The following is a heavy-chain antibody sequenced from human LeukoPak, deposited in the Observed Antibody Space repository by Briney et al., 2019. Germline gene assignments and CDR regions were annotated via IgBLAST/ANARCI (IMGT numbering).Heavy chain of an antibody. CDR1: GYSFTSYW. V-gene: IGHV5-51*01. CDR2: IYPGDSDT. D-gene: IGHD2-2*01. CDR3: ARIGQGEGYCSSTSCMEREDY. Sequence: GESPKISCKGSGYSFTSYWIGWVRQMPGKGLEWMGIIYPGDSDTRYSPSFQGQVTISADKSISTAYLQWSSLKASDTAMYYCARIGQGEGYCSSTSCMEREDYWGQGTLVTVSS. J-gene: IGHJ4*02.